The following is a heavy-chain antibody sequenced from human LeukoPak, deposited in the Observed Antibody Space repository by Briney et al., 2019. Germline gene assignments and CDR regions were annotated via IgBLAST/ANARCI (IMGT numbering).Heavy chain of an antibody. Sequence: PSETLSLTCTVSGGSISSYYWSWIRQPPGKGLEWTGYVYYSGSTNYNPSLKSRVTISVDTSKNQFSLQLSSVTAADTAVYYCARVHPISTLELPRIDAFDIWGQGTMVTVSS. CDR3: ARVHPISTLELPRIDAFDI. CDR2: VYYSGST. D-gene: IGHD1-7*01. CDR1: GGSISSYY. J-gene: IGHJ3*02. V-gene: IGHV4-59*12.